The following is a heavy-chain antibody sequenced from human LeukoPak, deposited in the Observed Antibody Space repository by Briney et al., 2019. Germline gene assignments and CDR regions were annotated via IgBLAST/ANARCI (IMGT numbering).Heavy chain of an antibody. V-gene: IGHV3-21*01. J-gene: IGHJ4*02. CDR1: GFTFSSYS. CDR2: ISSSSSYI. Sequence: GGSLRLSCAASGFTFSSYSMTWVRQAPGKGLEWVSSISSSSSYIYYADSVKGRFTISRDNAKNSLYLQMNSLRAEDTAVYYCARESGYSYGTGLDYWGQGTLVTVSS. CDR3: ARESGYSYGTGLDY. D-gene: IGHD5-18*01.